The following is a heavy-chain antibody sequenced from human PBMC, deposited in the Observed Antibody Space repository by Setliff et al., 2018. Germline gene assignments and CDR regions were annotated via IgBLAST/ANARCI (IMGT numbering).Heavy chain of an antibody. Sequence: GASVKVSCKASGGTSSSYGISWVRQAPGQGLEWMGGTIPMFGTIDYARKFQGRVTIITDESTSTASMQLSSLGSEDTAVYYCVREGVDSRSSTDYRYYMDVWGKGTTVTVSS. CDR1: GGTSSSYG. J-gene: IGHJ6*03. V-gene: IGHV1-69*05. CDR3: VREGVDSRSSTDYRYYMDV. CDR2: TIPMFGTI. D-gene: IGHD3-22*01.